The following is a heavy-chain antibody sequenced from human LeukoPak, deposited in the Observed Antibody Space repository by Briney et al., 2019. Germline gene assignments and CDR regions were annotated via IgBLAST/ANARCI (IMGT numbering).Heavy chain of an antibody. D-gene: IGHD3-10*01. CDR1: GGTFSSYA. V-gene: IGHV1-69*13. CDR3: ACYYGSGSYPAINWFDP. Sequence: SVKVSCKASGGTFSSYAISWVRQAPGQGLEWMGGIIPIFGTANYAQKFQGRVTITADESTSTAYMELSSLGSEDTAVYYCACYYGSGSYPAINWFDPWGQGTLVTVSS. CDR2: IIPIFGTA. J-gene: IGHJ5*02.